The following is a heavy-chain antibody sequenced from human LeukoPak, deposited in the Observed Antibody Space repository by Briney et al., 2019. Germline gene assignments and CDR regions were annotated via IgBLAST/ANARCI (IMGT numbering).Heavy chain of an antibody. CDR1: GFTFSSYG. V-gene: IGHV3-30*02. Sequence: GGSLRLSCAASGFTFSSYGMHWVRQAPGKGLEWVAFIRYDGSNKYYADSVKGRFTISRDNSKNTLYLQMNSLRAEDTAVYYCANANILTGYYYFQHWGQGTLVTVSS. CDR2: IRYDGSNK. J-gene: IGHJ1*01. CDR3: ANANILTGYYYFQH. D-gene: IGHD3-9*01.